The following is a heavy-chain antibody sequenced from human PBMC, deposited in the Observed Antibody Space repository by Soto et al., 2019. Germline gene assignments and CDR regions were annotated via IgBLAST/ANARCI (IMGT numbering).Heavy chain of an antibody. V-gene: IGHV3-30*18. CDR1: GFTFSSYG. CDR2: ISYDGSNK. CDR3: ANHGHGDYASYYYYYMDV. Sequence: GGSLRLSCAASGFTFSSYGMHWVRQAPGKGLEWVAVISYDGSNKYYADSVKGRFTISRDNSKNTLYLQMNSLRAEDTAVYYCANHGHGDYASYYYYYMDVWGKGTTVTVSS. D-gene: IGHD4-17*01. J-gene: IGHJ6*03.